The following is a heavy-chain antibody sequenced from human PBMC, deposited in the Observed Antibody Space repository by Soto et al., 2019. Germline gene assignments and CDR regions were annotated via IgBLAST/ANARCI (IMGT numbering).Heavy chain of an antibody. CDR2: IYYSGST. D-gene: IGHD6-13*01. Sequence: LSLTCTVSGGSISSGDYYWSWIRQPPGKGLEWIGYIYYSGSTYYNPSLKSRVTISVDTSKNQFSLKLSSVTAADTAVYYCARDGVAAATWFDPWGQGTLVTVSS. CDR3: ARDGVAAATWFDP. CDR1: GGSISSGDYY. J-gene: IGHJ5*02. V-gene: IGHV4-30-4*01.